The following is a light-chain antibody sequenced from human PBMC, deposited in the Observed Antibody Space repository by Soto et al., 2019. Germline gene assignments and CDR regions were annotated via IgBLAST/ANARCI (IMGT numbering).Light chain of an antibody. CDR3: QQYGGSPYT. V-gene: IGKV3-20*01. CDR1: QSVVNGY. J-gene: IGKJ2*01. Sequence: EIVLTQSPGTLSLSPGERATLSCRASQSVVNGYLAWYQQRPGQAPRLLIYGASTRATGIPDRFSGGGSGTDFPPTIRRLEPDDFSLYYCQQYGGSPYTFGPGTKLEIK. CDR2: GAS.